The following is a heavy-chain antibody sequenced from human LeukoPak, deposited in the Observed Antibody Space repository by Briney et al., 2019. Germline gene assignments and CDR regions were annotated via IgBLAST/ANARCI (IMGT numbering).Heavy chain of an antibody. V-gene: IGHV1-69-2*01. D-gene: IGHD2-15*01. Sequence: ASVKVSCKVSGYTFTDYYMHWVQQAPGKGLEWMGLVDPEDGETIYAEKFQGRVTITADTSTDTAYMELSSLRSEGTAVYYCATATPPNWFDPWGQGTLVTVSS. J-gene: IGHJ5*02. CDR1: GYTFTDYY. CDR3: ATATPPNWFDP. CDR2: VDPEDGET.